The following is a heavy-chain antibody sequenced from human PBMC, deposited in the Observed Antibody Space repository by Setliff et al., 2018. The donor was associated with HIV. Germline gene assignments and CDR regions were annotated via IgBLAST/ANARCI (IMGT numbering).Heavy chain of an antibody. J-gene: IGHJ3*02. V-gene: IGHV7-4-1*02. CDR1: RYSFINYV. D-gene: IGHD5-12*01. CDR3: AVDRHAFDI. Sequence: ASVKVSCKASRYSFINYVINWLRQAPGRGLEWMGWIHTEQGFPMYAQGFTGRFVFSLDPSVNTAYLQINSLTPDDGGVYYCAVDRHAFDIWGQGTLVTVSS. CDR2: IHTEQGFP.